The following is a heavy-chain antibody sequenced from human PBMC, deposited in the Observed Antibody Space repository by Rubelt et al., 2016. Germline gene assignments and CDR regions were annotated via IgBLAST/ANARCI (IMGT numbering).Heavy chain of an antibody. CDR2: IIPILGIA. Sequence: QVQLVQSGAEVKKPGSSVKVSCKASGGTFSSYAISWVRQAPGQGLEWMGRIIPILGIANYAQKFQGRVTITADKSTSTAYMELSSLRSEDTAVYYCARSCTNGVCPLSVPFDYWGQGTLVTVSS. V-gene: IGHV1-69*09. D-gene: IGHD2-8*01. CDR3: ARSCTNGVCPLSVPFDY. CDR1: GGTFSSYA. J-gene: IGHJ4*02.